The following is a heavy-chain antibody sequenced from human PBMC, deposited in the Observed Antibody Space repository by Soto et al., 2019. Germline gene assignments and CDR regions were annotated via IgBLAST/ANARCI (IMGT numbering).Heavy chain of an antibody. CDR1: GFTFSSYA. V-gene: IGHV3-33*08. CDR3: ARDGYCSGGSCYSVPVFDY. Sequence: GGSLRLSCAASGFTFSSYAMHWVRQAPGKGLEWVAVICYDGSNKFYADFVKGRFTISRDNFKNTLFLQMNSLRVEDTAVFFFARDGYCSGGSCYSVPVFDYWGQGTLVTVSS. CDR2: ICYDGSNK. D-gene: IGHD2-15*01. J-gene: IGHJ4*02.